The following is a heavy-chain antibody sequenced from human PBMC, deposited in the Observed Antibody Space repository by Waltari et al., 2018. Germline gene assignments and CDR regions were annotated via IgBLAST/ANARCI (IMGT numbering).Heavy chain of an antibody. CDR2: IYYSGST. J-gene: IGHJ6*02. CDR1: GGSISSHS. Sequence: QVQLQESGPGLVKPSETLALTCTVPGGSISSHSSRWLRQPPGKGLEWIGYIYYSGSTNYNPSLKSRVTISVDTSKNQFSLKLSSVTAADTAVYYCARESLERPTYYYYGMDVWGQGTTVTVSS. V-gene: IGHV4-59*11. CDR3: ARESLERPTYYYYGMDV. D-gene: IGHD1-1*01.